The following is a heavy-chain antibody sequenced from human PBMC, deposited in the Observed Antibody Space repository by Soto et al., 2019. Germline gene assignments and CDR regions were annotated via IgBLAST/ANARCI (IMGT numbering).Heavy chain of an antibody. D-gene: IGHD4-17*01. J-gene: IGHJ5*02. Sequence: SETLSLTCTVSGGSISSYYWSWIRQPPGKGLEWIGYIYYSGSTNYNPSLKSRVTISVDTSKNQFSLKLSSVTAADTAVYYCARELDGDYTNWFDPWGQGTLVTVS. V-gene: IGHV4-59*01. CDR1: GGSISSYY. CDR2: IYYSGST. CDR3: ARELDGDYTNWFDP.